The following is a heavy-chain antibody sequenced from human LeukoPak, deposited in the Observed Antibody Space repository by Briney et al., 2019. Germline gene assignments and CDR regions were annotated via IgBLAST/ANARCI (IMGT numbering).Heavy chain of an antibody. Sequence: ASVKVSCKASGYTFTGYYMHWVRQAPGQGLEWMGWINPNSGGTNYAQKFQGRVTMTRDTSISTAYMELSRLRSDDTAVYYCARDLFCTNGVCYPDYWGQGTLVTVSS. V-gene: IGHV1-2*02. J-gene: IGHJ4*02. CDR3: ARDLFCTNGVCYPDY. D-gene: IGHD2-8*01. CDR1: GYTFTGYY. CDR2: INPNSGGT.